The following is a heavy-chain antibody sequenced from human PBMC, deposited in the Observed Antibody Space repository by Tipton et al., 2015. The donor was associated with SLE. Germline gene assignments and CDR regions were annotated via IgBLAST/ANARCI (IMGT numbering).Heavy chain of an antibody. J-gene: IGHJ4*02. CDR1: GGSISSSSYY. D-gene: IGHD6-13*01. Sequence: LRLSCTVSGGSISSSSYYWGWIRQPPGKGLEWIGSIYYSGSTYYNPSLKSRVTISVDTSKNQFSLKLSSVTAADTAVYYCAGASSWYDYWGQGTLVTVSS. CDR2: IYYSGST. V-gene: IGHV4-39*07. CDR3: AGASSWYDY.